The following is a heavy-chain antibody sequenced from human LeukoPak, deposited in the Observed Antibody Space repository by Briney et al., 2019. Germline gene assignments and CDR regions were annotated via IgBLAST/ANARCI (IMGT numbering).Heavy chain of an antibody. J-gene: IGHJ3*02. CDR2: TYHSGST. V-gene: IGHV4-30-2*01. CDR3: ARDNRQAVLLDAFDI. D-gene: IGHD2-15*01. Sequence: PSETLSLTCTVSGGSISSGGYYWSWIRQPPGKGLEWIGYTYHSGSTYYNPSLKSRVTISVDRSKNQFSLKLSSVTAADTAVYYCARDNRQAVLLDAFDIWGQGTMVTVSS. CDR1: GGSISSGGYY.